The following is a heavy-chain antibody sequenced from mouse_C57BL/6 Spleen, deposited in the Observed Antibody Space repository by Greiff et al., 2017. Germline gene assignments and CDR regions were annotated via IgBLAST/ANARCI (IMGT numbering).Heavy chain of an antibody. J-gene: IGHJ1*03. V-gene: IGHV5-17*03. D-gene: IGHD2-4*01. Sequence: DVMLVESGGGLVKPGGSLKLSCAASGFTFSDYGMHWVRQAPEKGLEWVAYISSGSSTIYYADTVKGRFTISRDNAKNTLFLQMTSLKSEDTAMYYCAREGGLRRYFDVWGTGTTVTVSS. CDR1: GFTFSDYG. CDR3: AREGGLRRYFDV. CDR2: ISSGSSTI.